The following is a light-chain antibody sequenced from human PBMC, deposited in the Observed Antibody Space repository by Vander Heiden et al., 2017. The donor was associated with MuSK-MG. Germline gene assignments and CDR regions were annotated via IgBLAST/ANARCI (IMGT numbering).Light chain of an antibody. CDR2: GNS. Sequence: QSVLTQPPSVSGAPGQRITISCTGSSSNIGAGYDVHWYQQLPGAAPKLLIYGNSNRPSGVPDRFSGSMSDTSASLAITGLQAEDEADYYCQSYDSSLSGVVFGGGTKLTVL. CDR1: SSNIGAGYD. J-gene: IGLJ2*01. CDR3: QSYDSSLSGVV. V-gene: IGLV1-40*01.